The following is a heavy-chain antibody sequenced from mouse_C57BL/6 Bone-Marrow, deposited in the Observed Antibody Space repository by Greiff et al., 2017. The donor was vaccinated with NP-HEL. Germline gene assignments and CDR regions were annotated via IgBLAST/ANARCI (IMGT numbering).Heavy chain of an antibody. V-gene: IGHV1-80*01. J-gene: IGHJ1*03. Sequence: VQLQQSGAELVKPGASVKISCKASGYAFSSYWMNWVKQRPGKGLEWIGQIYPGDGDTNYNGKFKGKATLTADKSSSTAYMQLSSLTSEDSAVYFCARWGYYGSSPWYFDVWGTGTTVTVSS. D-gene: IGHD1-1*01. CDR1: GYAFSSYW. CDR3: ARWGYYGSSPWYFDV. CDR2: IYPGDGDT.